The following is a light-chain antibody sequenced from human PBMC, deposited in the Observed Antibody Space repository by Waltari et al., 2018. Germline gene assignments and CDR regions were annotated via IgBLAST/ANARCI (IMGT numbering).Light chain of an antibody. Sequence: DIQMTQSPFTLSASVGDRVIITCRASKSISNWLAWYQHKPGKAPKLLIYKASTLASGVPSRFSSSGSGTDFSLTISSLQPDDFATYYCQQYNSYSLLTFGGGTKVEIK. CDR2: KAS. CDR3: QQYNSYSLLT. CDR1: KSISNW. V-gene: IGKV1-5*03. J-gene: IGKJ4*01.